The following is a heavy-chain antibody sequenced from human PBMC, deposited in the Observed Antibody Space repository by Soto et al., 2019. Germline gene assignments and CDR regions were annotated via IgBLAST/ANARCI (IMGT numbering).Heavy chain of an antibody. CDR1: GGTFSSYT. CDR3: ASLYCSSTSCYSPYFN. D-gene: IGHD2-2*02. J-gene: IGHJ4*02. CDR2: IIPILGIA. Sequence: QVQLAQSGAEVKKPGSSVKVSCKASGGTFSSYTISWVRQAPGQGLEWMGRIIPILGIANYAQKFQGRVTITADKSTSTAYMELSSLRSEDTAVYYCASLYCSSTSCYSPYFNWGQGTLVTVSS. V-gene: IGHV1-69*02.